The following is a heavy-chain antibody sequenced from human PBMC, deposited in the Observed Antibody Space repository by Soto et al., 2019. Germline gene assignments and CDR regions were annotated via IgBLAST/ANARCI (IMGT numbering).Heavy chain of an antibody. Sequence: QVQLQQWGAGLLKPSETLSLTCAVYGGSFSGYYWSWIRQPPGKGLEWIGEINHSGSTNYNPSLKSRVTISVDTCKNQFPLKLSSVTAADTGVYYCARGRKVEMAATYYFDYWGQGTLVTVSS. CDR3: ARGRKVEMAATYYFDY. V-gene: IGHV4-34*01. CDR1: GGSFSGYY. J-gene: IGHJ4*02. CDR2: INHSGST. D-gene: IGHD6-19*01.